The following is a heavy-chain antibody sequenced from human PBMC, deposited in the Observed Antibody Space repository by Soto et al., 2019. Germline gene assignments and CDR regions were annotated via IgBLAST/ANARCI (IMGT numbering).Heavy chain of an antibody. Sequence: XESLKISCKGSGYSFTSYWISWVRQMPGKGLEWMGSIDPSDSYTNYSPSFQGHVTISADKSISTAYLQWSSLKASDTAMYYCARQINPSGRHYYYYGMDVWGQGTTVTASS. CDR3: ARQINPSGRHYYYYGMDV. D-gene: IGHD1-26*01. CDR1: GYSFTSYW. V-gene: IGHV5-10-1*01. J-gene: IGHJ6*02. CDR2: IDPSDSYT.